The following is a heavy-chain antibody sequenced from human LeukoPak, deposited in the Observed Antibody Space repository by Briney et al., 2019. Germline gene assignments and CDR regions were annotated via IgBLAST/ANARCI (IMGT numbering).Heavy chain of an antibody. J-gene: IGHJ4*02. CDR3: AREEKQQLAQGYYFDY. CDR1: GGSFSGYY. D-gene: IGHD6-13*01. CDR2: INHSGST. V-gene: IGHV4-34*01. Sequence: SETLSLTCAVYGGSFSGYYWSWIRQPPGKGLEWIGEINHSGSTNYNPSLKSRVTISVDTSKNQFSLKLSSVTAADTAVYYCAREEKQQLAQGYYFDYWGQGTLVTASS.